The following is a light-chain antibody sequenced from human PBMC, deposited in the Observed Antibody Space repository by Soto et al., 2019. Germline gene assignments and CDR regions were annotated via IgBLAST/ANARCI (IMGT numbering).Light chain of an antibody. CDR3: QQRTNWRIT. Sequence: EIVLTPSPATLSSFPGDRVTLSCRASQAVNTRLAWYQHKPGQAPRLLIYLTSNRAAGIPARFSGSGSETDFTLTISDVEPEDFAVYYCQQRTNWRITFGQGTRLEIK. V-gene: IGKV3D-11*01. CDR1: QAVNTR. J-gene: IGKJ5*01. CDR2: LTS.